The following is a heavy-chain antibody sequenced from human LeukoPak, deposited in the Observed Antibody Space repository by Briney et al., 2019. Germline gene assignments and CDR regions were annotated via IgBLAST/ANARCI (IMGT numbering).Heavy chain of an antibody. Sequence: GASVKVSCKASGYTFTSYDINWVRQAPGQGLEWMGGIIPIFGTANYAQKFQGRVTITADESTSTAYMELSSLRSEDTAVYYCARDLEGYYDSSGYYYWGQGTLVTVSS. CDR2: IIPIFGTA. CDR3: ARDLEGYYDSSGYYY. J-gene: IGHJ4*02. CDR1: GYTFTSYD. V-gene: IGHV1-69*13. D-gene: IGHD3-22*01.